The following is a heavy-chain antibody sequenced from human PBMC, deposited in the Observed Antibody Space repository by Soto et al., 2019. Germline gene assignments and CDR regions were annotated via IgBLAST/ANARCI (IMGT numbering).Heavy chain of an antibody. CDR2: IRSKANSYAT. CDR3: TAGYYYYYMDV. CDR1: GFTFNGSA. V-gene: IGHV3-73*01. Sequence: GGSLRLSCAASGFTFNGSAMHWVRQASGKGLEWVGRIRSKANSYATAYAASVKGRFTISRDDSKNTAYLQMNSLKTEDTAVYYCTAGYYYYYMDVWGKGTTVTVSS. J-gene: IGHJ6*03.